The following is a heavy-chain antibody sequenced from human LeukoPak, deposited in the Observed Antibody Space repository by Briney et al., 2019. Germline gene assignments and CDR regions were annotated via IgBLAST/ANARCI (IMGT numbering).Heavy chain of an antibody. D-gene: IGHD5-12*01. CDR3: TGGDGYNY. Sequence: GGSLRLSCAASGFTFSGSAMHWVRQASGKGLEWVGRIRGKANSYATAYAASVKGRFTISRDDSKNTAYLQMNSLKTEDTAVYYCTGGDGYNYWGQGTLVTVSS. CDR1: GFTFSGSA. V-gene: IGHV3-73*01. CDR2: IRGKANSYAT. J-gene: IGHJ4*02.